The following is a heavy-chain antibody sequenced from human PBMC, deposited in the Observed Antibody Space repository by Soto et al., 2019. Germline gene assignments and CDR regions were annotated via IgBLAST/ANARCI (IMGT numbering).Heavy chain of an antibody. V-gene: IGHV4-39*01. CDR1: GGSISSSSYY. J-gene: IGHJ6*02. CDR2: IYYSGST. CDR3: ARGFYFECSGFEGEVQSF. D-gene: IGHD2-15*01. Sequence: PSETLSLTCTVSGGSISSSSYYWGWIRQPPGKGLEWIGSIYYSGSTYYNPSLKSRVTISVDTSKNQFSLKLSSVTAADTAVYYCARGFYFECSGFEGEVQSFGGQGSTDRVS.